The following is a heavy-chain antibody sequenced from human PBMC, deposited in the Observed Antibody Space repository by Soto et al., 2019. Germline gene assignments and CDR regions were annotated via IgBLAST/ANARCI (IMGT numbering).Heavy chain of an antibody. CDR3: ARGVGPGTSFVY. J-gene: IGHJ4*02. Sequence: ASVKVSCKASGYTFTGYYIHWVRQAPGQGPEWMGWINPTSGVTKYAHKFQGRVTLTRDTSISTAYMDLSSLRSDDTAVYYCARGVGPGTSFVYWGQGTLVTVSS. V-gene: IGHV1-2*02. CDR1: GYTFTGYY. D-gene: IGHD1-7*01. CDR2: INPTSGVT.